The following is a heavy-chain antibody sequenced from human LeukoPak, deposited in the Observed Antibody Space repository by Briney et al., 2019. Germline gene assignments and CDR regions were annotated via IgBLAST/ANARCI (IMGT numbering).Heavy chain of an antibody. CDR1: GFTVSSNY. J-gene: IGHJ4*02. Sequence: GGSLRLSCATSGFTVSSNYMSWVRQAPGKGLEWVSVIYSGGSTYYADSVKGRFTISRDNSKNTLYLQMNSLRAEDTAVYYCGTTVTTGVADYWGQGTLVTVSS. V-gene: IGHV3-66*01. D-gene: IGHD4-17*01. CDR2: IYSGGST. CDR3: GTTVTTGVADY.